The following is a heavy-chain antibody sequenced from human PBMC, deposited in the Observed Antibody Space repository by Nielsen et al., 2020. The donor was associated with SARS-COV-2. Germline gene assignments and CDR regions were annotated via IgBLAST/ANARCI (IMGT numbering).Heavy chain of an antibody. V-gene: IGHV3-7*01. CDR3: ARLESSSWYWSY. D-gene: IGHD6-13*01. CDR1: GFIFSSYA. CDR2: IKQDGSEK. Sequence: GESLKISCTASGFIFSSYAMSWVRQAPGKGLEWVANIKQDGSEKYYADSVKGRFTISRDNAKNSLYLQMNSLRAEDTAVYYCARLESSSWYWSYWGQGTLVTVSS. J-gene: IGHJ4*02.